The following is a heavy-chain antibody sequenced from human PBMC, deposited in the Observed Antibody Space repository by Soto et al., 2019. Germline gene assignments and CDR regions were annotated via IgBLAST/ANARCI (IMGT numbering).Heavy chain of an antibody. D-gene: IGHD6-19*01. V-gene: IGHV5-51*01. J-gene: IGHJ6*02. CDR2: IYPGDSDT. CDR3: AGYSSGWDPYWPPPPNYYYYYGMDV. CDR1: GYSFTSYW. Sequence: GESLKISCKGSGYSFTSYWIGWVRQMPGKGLEWMGIIYPGDSDTRYSPSFQGQVTISADNSKNTLYLQMNSLRAEDTAVYYCAGYSSGWDPYWPPPPNYYYYYGMDVWGQGTTVTVSS.